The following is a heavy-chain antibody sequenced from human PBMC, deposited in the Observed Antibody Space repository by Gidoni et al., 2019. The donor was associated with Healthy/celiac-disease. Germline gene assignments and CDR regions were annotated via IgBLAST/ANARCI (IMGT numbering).Heavy chain of an antibody. J-gene: IGHJ6*02. V-gene: IGHV4-39*01. CDR2: IYYSGST. Sequence: QLQLQESGPGLVKPSETLSLTCTVSGGSISSSSYYWGWIRQPPGKGLEWIGSIYYSGSTYYNPSLKSRVTISVDTSKNQFSLKLSSVTAADTAVYYCARQKGYYDSSGYYYVKYYYGMDVWGQGTTVTVSS. CDR3: ARQKGYYDSSGYYYVKYYYGMDV. D-gene: IGHD3-22*01. CDR1: GGSISSSSYY.